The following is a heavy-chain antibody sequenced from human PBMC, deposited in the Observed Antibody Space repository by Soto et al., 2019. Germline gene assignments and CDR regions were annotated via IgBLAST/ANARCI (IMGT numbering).Heavy chain of an antibody. CDR1: GGSISSYY. CDR2: IYYSGST. J-gene: IGHJ5*02. CDR3: AGAYLNWFDP. D-gene: IGHD2-2*01. Sequence: QVQLQESGPGLVKPSETLSLTCTVSGGSISSYYWSWIRQPPGKGLEWIGYIYYSGSTNYNPSLKSRVTISVDTSKNQFSLKLSFVTAADTAVYYCAGAYLNWFDPWGQGTLVTVSS. V-gene: IGHV4-59*01.